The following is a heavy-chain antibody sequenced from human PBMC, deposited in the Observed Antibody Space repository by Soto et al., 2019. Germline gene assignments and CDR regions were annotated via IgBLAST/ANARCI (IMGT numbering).Heavy chain of an antibody. CDR3: ARDGCSGGSCYQGWFDP. V-gene: IGHV4-59*01. J-gene: IGHJ5*02. CDR1: GGSICSYY. CDR2: IYYTGST. Sequence: SETLSLTCTVSGGSICSYYWSWIRQPPGKGLEWIGYIYYTGSTNYNHSLKSRVTISVDTSKNQFSLKLTSVTAADTAVYYCARDGCSGGSCYQGWFDPWGQGTLVTVSS. D-gene: IGHD2-15*01.